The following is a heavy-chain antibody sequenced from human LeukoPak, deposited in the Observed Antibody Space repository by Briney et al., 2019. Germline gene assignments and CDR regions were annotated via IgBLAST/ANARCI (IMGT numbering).Heavy chain of an antibody. J-gene: IGHJ4*02. D-gene: IGHD3-22*01. Sequence: AAVTVSCKASGYTYTREGISGLRQAPGQGLDGMGWICAYNGNTNYVQKLRDRATINTDRSTRTAYMELRSLRSDDTAVYYCARVHYDSSGYDIFDYWGEGTLVTVSS. CDR2: ICAYNGNT. CDR3: ARVHYDSSGYDIFDY. V-gene: IGHV1-18*01. CDR1: GYTYTREG.